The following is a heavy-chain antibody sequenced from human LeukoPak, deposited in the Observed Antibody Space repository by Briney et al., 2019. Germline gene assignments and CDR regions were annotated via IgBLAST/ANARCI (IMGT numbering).Heavy chain of an antibody. V-gene: IGHV1-69*10. CDR2: IIPILSTT. D-gene: IGHD5-24*01. J-gene: IGHJ3*02. CDR3: ARSRTKRDGDAFDI. CDR1: GDTFSSYA. Sequence: ASVKVSCKASGDTFSSYAISWVRQAPGQGLEWMGGIIPILSTTNDAQKFQGRVTITADKSTSTAYMELSSLRSEDTAVYYCARSRTKRDGDAFDIWGQGTMVTVSS.